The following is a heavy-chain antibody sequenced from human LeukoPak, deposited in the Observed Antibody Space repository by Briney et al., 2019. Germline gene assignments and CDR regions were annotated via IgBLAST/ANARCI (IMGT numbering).Heavy chain of an antibody. V-gene: IGHV3-30*02. CDR1: GINFRSSG. D-gene: IGHD6-13*01. J-gene: IGHJ4*02. CDR3: AREGGRAAAGRFDY. Sequence: GGSLRLSCAASGINFRSSGMHWVRQAPGKGLEWVTFIQNDGSDKSYAASVKGRFTISRDNSKNTVYLHMNSLRADDTALYYCAREGGRAAAGRFDYWAREPWSPSPQ. CDR2: IQNDGSDK.